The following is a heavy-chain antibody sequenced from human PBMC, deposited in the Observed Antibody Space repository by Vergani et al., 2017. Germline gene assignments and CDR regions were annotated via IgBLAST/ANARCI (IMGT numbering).Heavy chain of an antibody. J-gene: IGHJ4*02. CDR2: LTPIFGTT. CDR1: GGTFSTYA. D-gene: IGHD2-15*01. Sequence: QVQLVQSGAEVKKPGSSVKVSRKASGGTFSTYAISWVRQAPGQGLEWMGRLTPIFGTTNYAQNFQGRVTITADESTSTAYMELSSLRSEDTAVYYCARDRRYCSGGSCYLDYWGQGTLITVSS. CDR3: ARDRRYCSGGSCYLDY. V-gene: IGHV1-69*13.